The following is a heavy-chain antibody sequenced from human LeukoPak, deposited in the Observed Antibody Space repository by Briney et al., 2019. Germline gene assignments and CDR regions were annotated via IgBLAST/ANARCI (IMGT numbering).Heavy chain of an antibody. J-gene: IGHJ4*02. CDR2: ISSSSSYI. V-gene: IGHV3-21*01. D-gene: IGHD6-19*01. Sequence: PGGSLRLSCAASGFTFSSYAMSWVRQAPGKGLEWVSSISSSSSYIYYADSVKGRFTISRDNAKNSLYLQMNSLRAEDTAVYYCARDLRAYSSGWSFDYWGQGTLVTVSS. CDR3: ARDLRAYSSGWSFDY. CDR1: GFTFSSYA.